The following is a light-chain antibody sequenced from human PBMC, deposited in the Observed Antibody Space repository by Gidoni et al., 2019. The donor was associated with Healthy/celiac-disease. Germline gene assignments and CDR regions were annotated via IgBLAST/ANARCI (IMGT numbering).Light chain of an antibody. Sequence: IQLTQSPSSLSASVGDRVTITCRASQSINNYLNWYQHKPGKAPKLLICAASSLQSGVPSRFGGSGSGTDFTLTISSLQREDFATYYCQQSSTIPFTFGPGTKVDIK. J-gene: IGKJ3*01. V-gene: IGKV1-39*01. CDR3: QQSSTIPFT. CDR2: AAS. CDR1: QSINNY.